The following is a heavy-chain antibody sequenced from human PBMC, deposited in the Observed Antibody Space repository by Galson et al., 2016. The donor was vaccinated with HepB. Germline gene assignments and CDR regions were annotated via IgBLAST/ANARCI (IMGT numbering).Heavy chain of an antibody. Sequence: SVKVSCKASGYIFTSYYIHWVRQAPGQGLEWMGIINPSGGSTTYAQKFQGRVTMTRDTSTSTVYMELSSLRSEDTAVFYCARGRDYYNSSGYFLAVSGGFIAFEYWGQGTLVTVSS. CDR1: GYIFTSYY. D-gene: IGHD3-22*01. J-gene: IGHJ4*02. CDR2: INPSGGST. CDR3: ARGRDYYNSSGYFLAVSGGFIAFEY. V-gene: IGHV1-46*01.